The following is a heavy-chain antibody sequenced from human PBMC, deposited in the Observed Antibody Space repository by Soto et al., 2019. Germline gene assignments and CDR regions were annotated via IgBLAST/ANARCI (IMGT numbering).Heavy chain of an antibody. Sequence: ASVNVSCKAAGYTFTIYYMHWVRQAPGQGLEWMGIIDPSGGSTSYAQKFQGRVTMTRDTSTSTVYMELSSLRSEDTAVYYCARGGNTPHYYYYGMDVWGQGTTVTVSS. J-gene: IGHJ6*02. CDR2: IDPSGGST. CDR1: GYTFTIYY. V-gene: IGHV1-46*01. CDR3: ARGGNTPHYYYYGMDV. D-gene: IGHD6-13*01.